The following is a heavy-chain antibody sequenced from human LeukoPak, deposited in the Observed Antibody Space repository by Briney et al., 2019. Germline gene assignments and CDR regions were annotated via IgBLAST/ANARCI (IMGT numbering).Heavy chain of an antibody. J-gene: IGHJ3*02. Sequence: GGSLRLSCAASGFTFSSYDMHWVRQATGKGLEWVSAIGTAGDTYYPGSVKGRFTISRENAKNSLYLQMNSLRAEDTAVCYCARVGAIPTDDAFDIWGQGTMVTVSS. V-gene: IGHV3-13*01. CDR1: GFTFSSYD. CDR2: IGTAGDT. D-gene: IGHD5-12*01. CDR3: ARVGAIPTDDAFDI.